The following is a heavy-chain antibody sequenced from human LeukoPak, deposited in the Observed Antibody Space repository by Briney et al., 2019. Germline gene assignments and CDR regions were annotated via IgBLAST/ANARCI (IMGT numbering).Heavy chain of an antibody. J-gene: IGHJ4*02. D-gene: IGHD4-17*01. Sequence: RGSLRLSCSASGFTFSSYAMHWVRQAPGKGLEYVSAISSNGGSTYYADSVKGRFTISRDNSKNTLYLQMSSLRAEDTAVYYCVKVGLHDYGDYGVDYWGQGTLVTVSS. V-gene: IGHV3-64D*06. CDR1: GFTFSSYA. CDR2: ISSNGGST. CDR3: VKVGLHDYGDYGVDY.